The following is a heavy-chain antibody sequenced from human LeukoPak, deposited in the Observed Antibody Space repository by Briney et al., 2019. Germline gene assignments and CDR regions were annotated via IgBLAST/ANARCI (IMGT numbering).Heavy chain of an antibody. Sequence: ASVKVSCKASGYTFTSSALNWVRQAPGQGLEWMGWINTNTGNPTYAQGFTGRFVFSLDTSVSTAYLHISSLEAEDTAIYYCATDLKKGDSGCFDYWGQGTLVTVSS. J-gene: IGHJ4*02. CDR3: ATDLKKGDSGCFDY. CDR2: INTNTGNP. V-gene: IGHV7-4-1*02. D-gene: IGHD6-19*01. CDR1: GYTFTSSA.